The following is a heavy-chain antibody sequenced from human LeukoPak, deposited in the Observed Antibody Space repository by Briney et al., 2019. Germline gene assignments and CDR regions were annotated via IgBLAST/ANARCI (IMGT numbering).Heavy chain of an antibody. Sequence: ASVKVSCKVSGYTLTELSMHWVRQAPGKGLEWMGGFDPEDGETIYAQKFQGRVTMTEDTSTDTAYMELSSLGSEDTAVYYCATGGYYYGSGSYYPGGYWGQGTLVTVSS. V-gene: IGHV1-24*01. CDR1: GYTLTELS. D-gene: IGHD3-10*01. CDR2: FDPEDGET. J-gene: IGHJ4*02. CDR3: ATGGYYYGSGSYYPGGY.